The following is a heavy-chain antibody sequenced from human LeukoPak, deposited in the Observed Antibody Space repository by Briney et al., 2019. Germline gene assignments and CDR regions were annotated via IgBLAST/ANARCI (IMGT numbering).Heavy chain of an antibody. V-gene: IGHV3-74*01. Sequence: GGSLRLSCAASGFTFSSYWMHWVRQAPGKGLVWVPRINSDGSSTSYADSVKGRFTISRDNAKNTLYLQMNSLRAEDTAVYYCARAEPEDYYGSGSSIYFDYWGQGTLVTVSS. CDR1: GFTFSSYW. D-gene: IGHD3-10*01. CDR2: INSDGSST. CDR3: ARAEPEDYYGSGSSIYFDY. J-gene: IGHJ4*02.